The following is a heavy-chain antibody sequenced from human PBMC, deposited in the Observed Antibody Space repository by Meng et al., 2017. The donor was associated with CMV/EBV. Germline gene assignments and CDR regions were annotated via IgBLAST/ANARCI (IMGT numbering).Heavy chain of an antibody. Sequence: QGQLVQSGAEVKKPGASGKVSCKASGYTFTGYYMHWVRQAPGQGLEWMGWINPNSGGTNYAQKFQGRVTMTRDTSISTAYMELSRLRSDDTAVYYCARQHNSSSWIINWFDPWGQGTLVTVSS. V-gene: IGHV1-2*02. D-gene: IGHD6-13*01. CDR3: ARQHNSSSWIINWFDP. CDR1: GYTFTGYY. J-gene: IGHJ5*02. CDR2: INPNSGGT.